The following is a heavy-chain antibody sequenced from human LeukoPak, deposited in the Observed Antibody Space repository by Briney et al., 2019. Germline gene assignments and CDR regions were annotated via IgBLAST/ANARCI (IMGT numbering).Heavy chain of an antibody. Sequence: PSETLSLTCTVSGGSLSSYYWSWIRQPPGKGLEWIGYIYYSGSTNYNPSLKSRVTISVDTSKNQFSLKLSSVTAADTAVYYCARGTYYYDSSGYPDAFDIWGQGTMVTVSS. J-gene: IGHJ3*02. CDR2: IYYSGST. CDR3: ARGTYYYDSSGYPDAFDI. D-gene: IGHD3-22*01. CDR1: GGSLSSYY. V-gene: IGHV4-59*01.